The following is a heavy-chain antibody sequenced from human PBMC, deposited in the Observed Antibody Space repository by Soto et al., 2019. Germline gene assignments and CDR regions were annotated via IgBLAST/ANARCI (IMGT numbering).Heavy chain of an antibody. J-gene: IGHJ4*02. CDR3: YSSGWKGDY. Sequence: QVQLVQSGAEVKKPGASVKVSCKASGYTFTSYDINWVRQATGQGLEWMGWMNPNSGNTGYAQKFQHRVTITKNTYISTDYVELSSVRSEDTAVYYCYSSGWKGDYWGQGTLVTVSS. CDR1: GYTFTSYD. CDR2: MNPNSGNT. D-gene: IGHD6-19*01. V-gene: IGHV1-8*01.